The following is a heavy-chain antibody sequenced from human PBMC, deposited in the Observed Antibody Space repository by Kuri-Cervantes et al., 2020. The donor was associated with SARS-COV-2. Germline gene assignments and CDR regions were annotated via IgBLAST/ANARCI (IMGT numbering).Heavy chain of an antibody. CDR2: INPNSGDT. D-gene: IGHD3-3*01. CDR1: GYTLTGRY. V-gene: IGHV1-2*02. Sequence: ASVKVSCKASGYTLTGRYIYWVRQAPGQGLEWMGWINPNSGDTKYTQKVQGRVTMARDTSITTAYMELIGLRSDDTAVYYCARGYYGLDYWGQGSLVTVSS. J-gene: IGHJ4*02. CDR3: ARGYYGLDY.